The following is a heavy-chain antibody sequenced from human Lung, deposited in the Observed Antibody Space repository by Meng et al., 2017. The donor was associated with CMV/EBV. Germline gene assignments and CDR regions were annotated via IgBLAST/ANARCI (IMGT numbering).Heavy chain of an antibody. Sequence: SVXVSXXASGYTFTTYDINWVRQATGQGLEWMGWMNPNRGNTGYAQKFQGRVTMTRVTSIRPDYMEMSSLTSDDTAVYYFARTRIAVEQEGTKIKCYNSAMDVWGQGTXVTVSS. CDR2: MNPNRGNT. J-gene: IGHJ6*02. CDR1: GYTFTTYD. D-gene: IGHD2-15*01. CDR3: ARTRIAVEQEGTKIKCYNSAMDV. V-gene: IGHV1-8*01.